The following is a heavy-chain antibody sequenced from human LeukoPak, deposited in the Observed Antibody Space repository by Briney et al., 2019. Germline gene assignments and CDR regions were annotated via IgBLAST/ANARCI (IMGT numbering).Heavy chain of an antibody. CDR2: INPSGGST. V-gene: IGHV1-46*01. CDR1: GYIFTGYY. CDR3: ARGVRGNFRYFDY. D-gene: IGHD1-7*01. J-gene: IGHJ4*02. Sequence: GASVKVSCKASGYIFTGYYIHWLRQAPGQGLEWMGLINPSGGSTTYPQKFQGRVSMTRDTSTSTVYMELNSLRSEDTAVYYCARGVRGNFRYFDYWGQGTLVTVSS.